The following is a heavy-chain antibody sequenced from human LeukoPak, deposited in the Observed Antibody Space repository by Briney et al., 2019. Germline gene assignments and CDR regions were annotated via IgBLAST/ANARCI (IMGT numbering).Heavy chain of an antibody. J-gene: IGHJ3*02. CDR3: ASQLNVVVGAFDI. CDR1: GYTFTSCY. V-gene: IGHV1-46*01. CDR2: INPSGGST. Sequence: GASVTVSCKASGYTFTSCYMHWVRQAPGQGREWMGIINPSGGSTSYAQKFQGRVTMTRDMSTSTVYMELSSLRSEDTAVYYCASQLNVVVGAFDIWGQGTMVTVSS. D-gene: IGHD2-15*01.